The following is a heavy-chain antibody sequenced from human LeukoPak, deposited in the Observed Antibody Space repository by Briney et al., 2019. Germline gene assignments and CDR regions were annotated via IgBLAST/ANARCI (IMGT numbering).Heavy chain of an antibody. CDR1: GYTFTSYD. CDR3: VREGGWNYGSVNWFDP. D-gene: IGHD1-7*01. Sequence: GASVKVSCKASGYTFTSYDINWVRQATGQGLEWMGWMNPNSGNTGYAQKFQGRVTMTRNTSINTAYMELSSLRSEDTAVYYCVREGGWNYGSVNWFDPWGQGTLVTVSS. CDR2: MNPNSGNT. V-gene: IGHV1-8*01. J-gene: IGHJ5*02.